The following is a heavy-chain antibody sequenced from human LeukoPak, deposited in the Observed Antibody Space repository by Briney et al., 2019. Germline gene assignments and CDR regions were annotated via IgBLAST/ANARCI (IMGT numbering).Heavy chain of an antibody. Sequence: PSETLSLTCTVSGGSISSYYWSWIRQPPGKGLEWIGYIYYSGSTNYNPSLKSRVTISVDTSKNQSSLKLSSVTAADTAVYYCARRHYDFWSGYYTPDNWFDPWGQGTLVTVSS. D-gene: IGHD3-3*01. V-gene: IGHV4-59*13. J-gene: IGHJ5*02. CDR3: ARRHYDFWSGYYTPDNWFDP. CDR1: GGSISSYY. CDR2: IYYSGST.